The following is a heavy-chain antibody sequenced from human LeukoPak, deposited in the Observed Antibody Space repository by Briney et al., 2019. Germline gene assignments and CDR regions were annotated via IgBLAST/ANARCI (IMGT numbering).Heavy chain of an antibody. Sequence: GGSLRLSCAASGFTFSTYSMSWVRQAPGKGLEWVANIKQDGSEKYYVDSVKGRFTISRDNAKNSLYLQMNSLRAEDTAVYYCARALKIYDILTGYYSVPYGMDVWGQGTTVTVSS. CDR1: GFTFSTYS. D-gene: IGHD3-9*01. V-gene: IGHV3-7*01. CDR2: IKQDGSEK. J-gene: IGHJ6*02. CDR3: ARALKIYDILTGYYSVPYGMDV.